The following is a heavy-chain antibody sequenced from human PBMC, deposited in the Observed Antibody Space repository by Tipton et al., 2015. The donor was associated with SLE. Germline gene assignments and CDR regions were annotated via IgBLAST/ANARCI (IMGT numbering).Heavy chain of an antibody. D-gene: IGHD1-26*01. V-gene: IGHV1-69*06. J-gene: IGHJ4*02. CDR1: GGTFSSYA. Sequence: QLVQSGAEVKKPGSSVKVSCKASGGTFSSYAISWVRQAPGQGLEWMGGIIPIFGTANYAQKFQGRVTITADKSTSTAYMELRSLRSDDTAVYYCARDQERLLGATNFDYWGQGTLVTVSS. CDR2: IIPIFGTA. CDR3: ARDQERLLGATNFDY.